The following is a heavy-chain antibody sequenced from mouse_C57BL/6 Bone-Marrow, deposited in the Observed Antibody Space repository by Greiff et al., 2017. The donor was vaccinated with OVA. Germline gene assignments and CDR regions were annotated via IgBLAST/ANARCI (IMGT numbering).Heavy chain of an antibody. CDR1: GYTFTDYY. D-gene: IGHD1-1*01. J-gene: IGHJ2*01. CDR2: INPNNGGT. Sequence: VQLQQSGPELVKPGASVKISCKASGYTFTDYYMNWVKQSHGKSLEWIGDINPNNGGTSYNQKFKGKATLTVDKSSSTAYMELRSLTSEDSAVYYCARPSYYGSSSYYFDYWGQGTTLTVSS. CDR3: ARPSYYGSSSYYFDY. V-gene: IGHV1-26*01.